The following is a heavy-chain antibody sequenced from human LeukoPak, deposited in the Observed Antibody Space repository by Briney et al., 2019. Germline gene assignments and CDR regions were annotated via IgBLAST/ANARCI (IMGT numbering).Heavy chain of an antibody. D-gene: IGHD5-18*01. CDR2: ISSSGSTI. CDR1: GFTFSSYE. Sequence: PGGSLRLSCAASGFTFSSYEMNWVRQAPGKGLEWVSYISSSGSTIYSADSVKGRFTISRDNAKNSLYLQMNSLRAEDTAVYYCARLYTAMGYWGQGTLVTVSS. J-gene: IGHJ4*02. V-gene: IGHV3-48*03. CDR3: ARLYTAMGY.